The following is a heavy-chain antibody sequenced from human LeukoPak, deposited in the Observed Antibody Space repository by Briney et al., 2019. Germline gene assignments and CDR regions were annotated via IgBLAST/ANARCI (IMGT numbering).Heavy chain of an antibody. CDR2: ISSSGSTI. CDR1: GFTFSGYA. J-gene: IGHJ5*02. V-gene: IGHV3-48*04. Sequence: GGSLRLSCAPSGFTFSGYAMNWVRQAPGKGREWVSYISSSGSTIQYADSVKGRFTISRDNAKNSLYLQMSSLRAEDTAVYYCARGGAPINMVRGVIMLDTWFDPWGQGTLVIVSS. D-gene: IGHD3-10*01. CDR3: ARGGAPINMVRGVIMLDTWFDP.